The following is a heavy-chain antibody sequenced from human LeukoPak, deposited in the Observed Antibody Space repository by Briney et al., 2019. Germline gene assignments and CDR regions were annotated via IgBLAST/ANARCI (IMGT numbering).Heavy chain of an antibody. CDR3: ARVRPNYDFWSGIYYYYYMDV. D-gene: IGHD3-3*01. V-gene: IGHV1-8*01. CDR2: MNPNSGNT. J-gene: IGHJ6*03. Sequence: ASVKVSCKASGYTFTSYDINWVRQATGQGLEWMGWMNPNSGNTGYAQKFQGRVTMTRNTSISTAYMELSSLRSEDTAVYYCARVRPNYDFWSGIYYYYYMDVWGTGTTVTVSS. CDR1: GYTFTSYD.